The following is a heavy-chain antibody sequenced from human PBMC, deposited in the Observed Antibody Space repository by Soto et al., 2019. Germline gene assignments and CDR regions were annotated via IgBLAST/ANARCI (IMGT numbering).Heavy chain of an antibody. D-gene: IGHD6-19*01. Sequence: SETLSLTCTVSGGSISSYYWSRIRQPPGKGLEWIGYIYYSGSTNYNPSLKSRVTISVDTSKNQFSLKLSSVTAADTAVYYCARDLAGLDYWGQGTLVTVSS. CDR1: GGSISSYY. V-gene: IGHV4-59*01. CDR3: ARDLAGLDY. CDR2: IYYSGST. J-gene: IGHJ4*02.